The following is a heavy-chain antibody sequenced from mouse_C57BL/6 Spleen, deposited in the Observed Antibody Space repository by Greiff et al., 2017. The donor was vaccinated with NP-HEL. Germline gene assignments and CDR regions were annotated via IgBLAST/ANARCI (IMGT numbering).Heavy chain of an antibody. D-gene: IGHD2-5*01. V-gene: IGHV2-2*01. CDR1: GFSLTSYG. CDR3: ARNSHSNAYAMDY. Sequence: VQLQQSGPGLVQPSQSLSITCTVSGFSLTSYGVHWVRQSPGKGLEWLGVIWSGGSTDYNAAFISRLSISKDNSKSQVFFKMNSLQADDTAIYYCARNSHSNAYAMDYWGQGTSVTVSS. J-gene: IGHJ4*01. CDR2: IWSGGST.